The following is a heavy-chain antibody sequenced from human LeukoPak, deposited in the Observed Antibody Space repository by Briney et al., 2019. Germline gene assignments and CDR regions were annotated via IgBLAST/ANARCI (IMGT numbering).Heavy chain of an antibody. CDR3: ARDLVTVTKGFDI. V-gene: IGHV4-59*11. Sequence: ASETLSLTCAVSADSFSSHYWTWIRQAPGKGLEWIGYISYIGSTNYNPSLKSRVTISIDTSKNQFSLKLSSVTAADTAVYYCARDLVTVTKGFDIWGQGTMVGVSS. CDR2: ISYIGST. D-gene: IGHD4-17*01. J-gene: IGHJ3*02. CDR1: ADSFSSHY.